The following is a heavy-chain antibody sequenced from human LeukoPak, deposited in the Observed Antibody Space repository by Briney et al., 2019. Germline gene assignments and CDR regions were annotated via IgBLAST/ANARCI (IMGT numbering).Heavy chain of an antibody. J-gene: IGHJ5*02. CDR2: ISSSSSYI. D-gene: IGHD5-18*01. Sequence: GGSLRLSCAASGFTFSSYSMNWVRQAPGKGLEWVSSISSSSSYIYYADSVKGRFTISRDNSKNTLYLQMNSLRAEDTAVYYCARGEDTAMGGFDPWGQGTLVTVSS. CDR1: GFTFSSYS. CDR3: ARGEDTAMGGFDP. V-gene: IGHV3-21*04.